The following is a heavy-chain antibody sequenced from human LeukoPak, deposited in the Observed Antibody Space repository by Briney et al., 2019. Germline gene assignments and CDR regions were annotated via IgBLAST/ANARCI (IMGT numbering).Heavy chain of an antibody. CDR2: IYYTGST. J-gene: IGHJ2*01. V-gene: IGHV4-59*01. D-gene: IGHD3-9*01. CDR1: GVSISDYY. CDR3: ARRTYYDSLTGYNYWYFDL. Sequence: SETLSLTCTVSGVSISDYYWSWVRQPPGKGLEWIGYIYYTGSTDYNPSLKSRVTMSVDTSKNQFSLNPRSVTATDTAVYYCARRTYYDSLTGYNYWYFDLWGRGTLVTVSS.